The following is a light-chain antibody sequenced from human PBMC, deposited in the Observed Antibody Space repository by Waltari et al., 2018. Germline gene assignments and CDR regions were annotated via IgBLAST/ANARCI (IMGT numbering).Light chain of an antibody. CDR1: SSNVGRDN. CDR2: NDI. Sequence: QSVLPQPPSASGTPGQRVTISCSGSSSNVGRDNVYWYQQLPGQAPKLLIYNDIQRPSGAPDRFSGSKSGTSASLAISGLRSEDEGDYYCAAWDDRLRAYVFGTGTQVTVL. J-gene: IGLJ1*01. V-gene: IGLV1-47*01. CDR3: AAWDDRLRAYV.